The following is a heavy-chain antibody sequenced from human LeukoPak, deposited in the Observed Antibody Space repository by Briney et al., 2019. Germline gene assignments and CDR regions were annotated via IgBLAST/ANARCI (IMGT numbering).Heavy chain of an antibody. Sequence: PSETLSLTCAVYGGSFSGYYWSWIRQPPGKGLEWIGEINHSGSTNYSPSLKSRVTISVDTSKNQFSLKLSSVTAADTAVYYCARATQDSDLGSFDYWGQGTLVTVSS. CDR1: GGSFSGYY. V-gene: IGHV4-34*01. CDR3: ARATQDSDLGSFDY. D-gene: IGHD1-26*01. J-gene: IGHJ4*02. CDR2: INHSGST.